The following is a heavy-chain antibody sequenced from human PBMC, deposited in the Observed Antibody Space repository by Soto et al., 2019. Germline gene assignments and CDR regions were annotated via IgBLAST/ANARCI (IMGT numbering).Heavy chain of an antibody. D-gene: IGHD2-15*01. CDR3: ASAPSHCSGGSCYSGEEEPLDY. CDR2: INSDGSST. CDR1: GFTFSSYW. J-gene: IGHJ4*02. Sequence: GGSLRLSCAASGFTFSSYWMHWVRQAPGKGLVWVSRINSDGSSTSYADSVKGRFTISRDNAKNTLYLKMNSLRAEDRAGYYCASAPSHCSGGSCYSGEEEPLDYWGQGTLVTVSS. V-gene: IGHV3-74*01.